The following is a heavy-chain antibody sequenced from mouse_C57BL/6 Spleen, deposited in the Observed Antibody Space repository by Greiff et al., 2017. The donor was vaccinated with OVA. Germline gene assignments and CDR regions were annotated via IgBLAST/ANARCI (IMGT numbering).Heavy chain of an antibody. CDR1: GYTFTSYW. V-gene: IGHV1-55*01. CDR2: IYPGSGST. D-gene: IGHD1-1*01. J-gene: IGHJ2*01. CDR3: ARSPSTVVVPDY. Sequence: VQLQQPGAELVKPGASVKMSCKASGYTFTSYWITWVKQRPGQGLEWIGDIYPGSGSTNYNEKFKSKATLTVDTSSSTAYMQLSSLTSEDSAVYYCARSPSTVVVPDYWGQGTTLTVSS.